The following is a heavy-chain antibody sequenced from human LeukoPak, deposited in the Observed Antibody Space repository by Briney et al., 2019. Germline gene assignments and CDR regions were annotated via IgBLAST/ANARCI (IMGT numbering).Heavy chain of an antibody. V-gene: IGHV4-4*07. J-gene: IGHJ5*02. Sequence: SETLSLTCTVSGGSITSYYWNWIRQPAGKGLEWIGHMYTSGRTNYNPSLKSRVTMSLDTSKNQSSLKLNSVTAAGTPVYYCAKSDYKNWFDPWGQGTLVTVSS. CDR3: AKSDYKNWFDP. D-gene: IGHD1-26*01. CDR2: MYTSGRT. CDR1: GGSITSYY.